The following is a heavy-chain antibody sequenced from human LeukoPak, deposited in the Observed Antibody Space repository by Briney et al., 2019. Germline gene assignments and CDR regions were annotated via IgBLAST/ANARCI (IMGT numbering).Heavy chain of an antibody. CDR3: ARGRRLEHEGTFDY. J-gene: IGHJ4*02. CDR2: INHSGST. V-gene: IGHV4-34*01. D-gene: IGHD1/OR15-1a*01. Sequence: SATLSLTCAVYGGSFSGYYWSWIRQPPGKGLEWIGEINHSGSTNYNPSLKSRVTISVDTSKNQFSLKLSSVTAADTAVYYCARGRRLEHEGTFDYWGQGTLVTVSS. CDR1: GGSFSGYY.